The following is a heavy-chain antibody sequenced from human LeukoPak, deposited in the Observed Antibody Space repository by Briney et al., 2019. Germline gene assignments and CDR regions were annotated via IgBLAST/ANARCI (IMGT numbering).Heavy chain of an antibody. CDR2: ISNGNT. CDR3: VREAGYCASVCLKSNWFDP. D-gene: IGHD2-15*01. CDR1: GFPFSNHA. J-gene: IGHJ5*02. V-gene: IGHV3-23*01. Sequence: GGPLRLSCAASGFPFSNHAMSWVRQPPGKGLEWVAAISNGNTYYADSVRGRFAISRDDSKNMVYLQMNSLRDEDTALYYCVREAGYCASVCLKSNWFDPWGQGTLVTVSS.